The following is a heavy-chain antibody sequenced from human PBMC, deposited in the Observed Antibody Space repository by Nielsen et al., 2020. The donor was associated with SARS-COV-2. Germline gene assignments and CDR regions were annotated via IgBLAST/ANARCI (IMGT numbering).Heavy chain of an antibody. CDR2: VIIVFDTA. V-gene: IGHV1-69*13. CDR1: GGTFTNYA. CDR3: ARHDYGGNSPIDS. J-gene: IGHJ4*02. Sequence: SVKVSCKASGGTFTNYAISWVRQAPGHGLEWVGGVIIVFDTANYAQKFQDRATITADESTNTVYMELSSLRSEDTAVYYCARHDYGGNSPIDSWGQGTLLTVSS. D-gene: IGHD4-23*01.